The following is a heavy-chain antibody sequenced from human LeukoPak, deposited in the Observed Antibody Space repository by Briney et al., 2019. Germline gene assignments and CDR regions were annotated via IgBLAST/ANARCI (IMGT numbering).Heavy chain of an antibody. J-gene: IGHJ4*02. CDR3: ARGPYYDFWSGYYFSSYFDY. V-gene: IGHV1-8*01. CDR2: MNPNSGNT. Sequence: ASVKVSCKASGYTFTSYDINWVRQATGQGLEWMGWMNPNSGNTGYAQKFQGRVTMTRNTSISTAYMELSSLRSEDTAVYYCARGPYYDFWSGYYFSSYFDYWGQGTLVTVSS. D-gene: IGHD3-3*01. CDR1: GYTFTSYD.